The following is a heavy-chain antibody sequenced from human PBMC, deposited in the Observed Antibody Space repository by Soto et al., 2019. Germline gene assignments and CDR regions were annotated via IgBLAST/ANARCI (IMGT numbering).Heavy chain of an antibody. CDR2: VSHDGRNT. CDR3: AKGGRQWLVTADFNY. D-gene: IGHD6-19*01. J-gene: IGHJ4*02. Sequence: VQLVESGGGVVQPGRSLRLSCAASGFTFSDYAMHWVRQAPGKGLEWVAVVSHDGRNTHYADSVKGRFTISRGSSKNTLSLEMTSLRAEDTAVYYCAKGGRQWLVTADFNYWGQGALVTVSS. CDR1: GFTFSDYA. V-gene: IGHV3-30*18.